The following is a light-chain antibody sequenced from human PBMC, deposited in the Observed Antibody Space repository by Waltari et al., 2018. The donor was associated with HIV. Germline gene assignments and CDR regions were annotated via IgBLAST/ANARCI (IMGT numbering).Light chain of an antibody. V-gene: IGLV6-57*03. Sequence: FILTQPHSVSGSPGKTVNISCTRSSGSIDSNYVQWFQQPPGSAPINVIYQNNQRASGVADRFSGSIDRSSNSASLTISGLKTEDEADFFCQSYDTSNSHWVFGGGTKLTVL. CDR1: SGSIDSNY. J-gene: IGLJ3*02. CDR2: QNN. CDR3: QSYDTSNSHWV.